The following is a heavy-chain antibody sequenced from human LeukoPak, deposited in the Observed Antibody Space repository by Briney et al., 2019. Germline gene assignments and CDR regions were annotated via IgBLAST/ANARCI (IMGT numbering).Heavy chain of an antibody. V-gene: IGHV1-2*02. Sequence: ASVKVSCKASGYTFTGYYMHWVRQAPGPGLEWMGWINPNSGGTNYAQKFQGRVTMTRDTSISTAYMELSRLRSDDTAVYYCARGYCSSTSCQFDYWGQGTLVNVSS. J-gene: IGHJ4*02. CDR3: ARGYCSSTSCQFDY. CDR2: INPNSGGT. CDR1: GYTFTGYY. D-gene: IGHD2-2*01.